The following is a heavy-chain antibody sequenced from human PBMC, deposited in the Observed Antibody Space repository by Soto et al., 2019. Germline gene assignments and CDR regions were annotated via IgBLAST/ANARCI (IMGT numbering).Heavy chain of an antibody. CDR1: GYTFTSYA. J-gene: IGHJ4*02. V-gene: IGHV1-3*01. Sequence: ASVKVSCKASGYTFTSYAMHWVRQAPGQRLEWMGWINAGNGNTKYSQKFQGRVTITRDTSASTAYMELSSLRSEDTAVYYCARLLPAAMVFDYWGQGTLVTVSS. CDR3: ARLLPAAMVFDY. CDR2: INAGNGNT. D-gene: IGHD2-2*01.